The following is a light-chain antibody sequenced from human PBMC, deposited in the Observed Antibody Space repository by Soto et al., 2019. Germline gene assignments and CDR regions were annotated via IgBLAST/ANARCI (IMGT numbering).Light chain of an antibody. Sequence: EIVLTQSPGTLSLSLGERATLSCRASQSVSNFYLAWYQQKPGQAPRLLIYDASSRATGIPDRFSGSGSGTDFTLTISRLEPEDFAVYYCHHYGSSRTFGQGTKVDIK. CDR3: HHYGSSRT. CDR1: QSVSNFY. V-gene: IGKV3-20*01. J-gene: IGKJ1*01. CDR2: DAS.